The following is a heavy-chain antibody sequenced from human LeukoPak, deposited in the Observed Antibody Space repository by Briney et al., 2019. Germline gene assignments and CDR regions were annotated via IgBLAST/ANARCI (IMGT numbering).Heavy chain of an antibody. CDR3: ARVLWNGDYPRFDY. CDR2: IYHSGST. D-gene: IGHD4-17*01. CDR1: GGSISSGNW. Sequence: SGTLSLTCAVSGGSISSGNWWSWVRQPPGKGLEWIGEIYHSGSTNYNPSLKSRVTISVDKSKNQFSLKLSSVTAADTAVYYCARVLWNGDYPRFDYWGQGTLVTVSS. V-gene: IGHV4-4*02. J-gene: IGHJ4*02.